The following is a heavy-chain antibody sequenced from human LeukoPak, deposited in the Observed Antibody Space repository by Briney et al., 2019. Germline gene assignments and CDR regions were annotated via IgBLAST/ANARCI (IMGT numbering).Heavy chain of an antibody. J-gene: IGHJ4*02. CDR2: FYTGGGT. CDR3: TRSGYRHPYHFNS. D-gene: IGHD3-22*01. CDR1: GFSVRTTY. Sequence: PGGSLRLSCTASGFSVRTTYMSWVRQAPGKGLEWVSVFYTGGGTDHADSVKGRFTISRDNSKNTLSLQMNSLRAEDTAIYYCTRSGYRHPYHFNSWGQGTLVTVSS. V-gene: IGHV3-53*01.